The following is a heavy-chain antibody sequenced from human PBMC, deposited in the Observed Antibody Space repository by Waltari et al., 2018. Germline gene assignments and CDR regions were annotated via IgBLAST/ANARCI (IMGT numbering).Heavy chain of an antibody. CDR3: ARQGLDAFDI. CDR2: IYYSGIT. Sequence: QLQLQESGPGLVKPSETLSLTCTVSGGSLRSSSYYLGWIRPPPGKGLEWIGGIYYSGITYYNPSLKSRVTISVDTSKNQFSLKLSSVTAADTAVYYCARQGLDAFDIWGQGTMVTVSS. J-gene: IGHJ3*02. CDR1: GGSLRSSSYY. V-gene: IGHV4-39*07.